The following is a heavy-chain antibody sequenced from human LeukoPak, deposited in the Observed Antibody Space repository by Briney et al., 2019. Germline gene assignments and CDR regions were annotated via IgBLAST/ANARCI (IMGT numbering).Heavy chain of an antibody. V-gene: IGHV3-30*02. CDR3: AKGGPRIYSNYAFVDY. D-gene: IGHD4-11*01. CDR2: IRYDGSNK. Sequence: GGSLRLSCAASGFTFSSYGMHWVRQAPGKGLEWVAFIRYDGSNKYYADSVKGRFTISRDNSKNTLYLQMNSLRAEDTAVYYCAKGGPRIYSNYAFVDYWGQGTLVTVSS. J-gene: IGHJ4*02. CDR1: GFTFSSYG.